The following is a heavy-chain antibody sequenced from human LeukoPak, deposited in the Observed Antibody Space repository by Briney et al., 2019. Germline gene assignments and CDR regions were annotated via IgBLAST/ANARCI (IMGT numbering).Heavy chain of an antibody. CDR1: GGSFSGYY. J-gene: IGHJ4*02. CDR3: ARLVGGYSYGYTFDY. CDR2: INHSGST. V-gene: IGHV4-34*01. D-gene: IGHD5-18*01. Sequence: PSETLSLTCAVYGGSFSGYYWSWIRQPPGKGLEWIGEINHSGSTNYNPSLKSRVTISVDTSKNQFSLKLSSVTAADTAVYYCARLVGGYSYGYTFDYWGQGTLVTVSS.